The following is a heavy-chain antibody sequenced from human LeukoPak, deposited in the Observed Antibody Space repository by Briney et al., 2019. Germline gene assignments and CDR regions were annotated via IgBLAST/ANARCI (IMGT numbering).Heavy chain of an antibody. V-gene: IGHV3-21*01. J-gene: IGHJ4*02. CDR3: ARAGDSSGEFDY. Sequence: GGSLRLSCAASGFTFSSYSMNWIRQAPGKWLEWVSSISSSSSYIYYADSVKGRFTISRDNAKNSLYLQMNSLRAEDTAVYYCARAGDSSGEFDYWGQGTLVTVSS. D-gene: IGHD3-16*01. CDR2: ISSSSSYI. CDR1: GFTFSSYS.